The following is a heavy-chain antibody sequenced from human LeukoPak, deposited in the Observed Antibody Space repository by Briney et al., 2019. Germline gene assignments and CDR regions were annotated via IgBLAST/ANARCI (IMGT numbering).Heavy chain of an antibody. CDR2: IYHSGST. CDR1: GGSISSSNW. D-gene: IGHD4-11*01. CDR3: ARHRVTVTTRSAFDI. J-gene: IGHJ3*02. V-gene: IGHV4-4*02. Sequence: SETLSLTCAVSGGSISSSNWWSWVRQPPGKGLEWIGEIYHSGSTNYNPSLKSRVTISVDTSKNQFSLKLSSVTAADTAVYYCARHRVTVTTRSAFDIWGQGTMVTVSS.